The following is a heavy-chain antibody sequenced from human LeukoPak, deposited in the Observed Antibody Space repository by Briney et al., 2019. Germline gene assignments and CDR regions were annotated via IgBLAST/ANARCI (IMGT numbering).Heavy chain of an antibody. Sequence: SGGSLRLSCLASGFTFSSYWMHWVRHAPGKGLVWVSRINSDGSSTNYADSVKGRFTISRDNAKNTLYLQVNSLRAEDTAVYYCARVGATTWYWGQGTLVTVSS. D-gene: IGHD1-26*01. J-gene: IGHJ4*02. CDR3: ARVGATTWY. CDR1: GFTFSSYW. CDR2: INSDGSST. V-gene: IGHV3-74*01.